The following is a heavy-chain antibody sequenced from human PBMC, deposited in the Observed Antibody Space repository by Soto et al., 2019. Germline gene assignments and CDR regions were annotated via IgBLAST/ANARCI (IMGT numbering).Heavy chain of an antibody. CDR3: ARIRWQWLDHDY. CDR1: GFSLSNARMG. Sequence: QVTLKESGPVLVKPTETLTLTCTVSGFSLSNARMGVSWIRQPPGKAVERLAHIFSNYEKSYSTSLKSRLTISKDTSKSQVVLTMTNMDPVDTATYYCARIRWQWLDHDYWGQGTLVTVSS. J-gene: IGHJ4*02. D-gene: IGHD6-19*01. CDR2: IFSNYEK. V-gene: IGHV2-26*01.